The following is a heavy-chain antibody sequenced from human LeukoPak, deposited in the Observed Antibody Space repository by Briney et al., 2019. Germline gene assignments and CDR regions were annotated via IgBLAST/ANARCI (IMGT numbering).Heavy chain of an antibody. D-gene: IGHD4-17*01. CDR3: ARDGDYGSKGWFDP. V-gene: IGHV4-61*01. CDR1: GYSISSGYY. CDR2: IYYSGST. J-gene: IGHJ5*02. Sequence: SETLSLTCTVSGYSISSGYYWSWIRQPPGKGLEWIGYIYYSGSTNYNPSLKSRVTISVDTSKNQFSLKLSSVTAADTAVYYCARDGDYGSKGWFDPWGQGTLVTVSS.